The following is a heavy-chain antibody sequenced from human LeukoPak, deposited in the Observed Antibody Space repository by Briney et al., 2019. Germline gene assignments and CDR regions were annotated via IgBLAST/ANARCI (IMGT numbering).Heavy chain of an antibody. Sequence: PSETLSLTCTVSGGSISSYYWSWIRQPAGKGLEWIGRIYTSGSTNYNPSLKSRVTMSVDTSKNQFSLKLSSVTAADTAVYYCARDPPYSYDSSGDDAFDIWGQGTMVTVSS. V-gene: IGHV4-4*07. CDR2: IYTSGST. J-gene: IGHJ3*02. D-gene: IGHD3-22*01. CDR1: GGSISSYY. CDR3: ARDPPYSYDSSGDDAFDI.